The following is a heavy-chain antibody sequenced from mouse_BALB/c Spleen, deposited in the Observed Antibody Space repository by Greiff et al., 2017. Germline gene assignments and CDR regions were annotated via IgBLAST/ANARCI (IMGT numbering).Heavy chain of an antibody. J-gene: IGHJ4*01. CDR1: GFTFSSYT. CDR2: ISNGGGST. D-gene: IGHD2-4*01. Sequence: EVMLVESGGGLVQPGGSLKLSCAASGFTFSSYTMSWVRQTPEKRLEWVAYISNGGGSTYYPDTVKGRFTISRDNAKNTLYLQMSSLKSEDTAMYYCARYDYDGGYAMDYWGQGTSVTVSS. V-gene: IGHV5-12-2*01. CDR3: ARYDYDGGYAMDY.